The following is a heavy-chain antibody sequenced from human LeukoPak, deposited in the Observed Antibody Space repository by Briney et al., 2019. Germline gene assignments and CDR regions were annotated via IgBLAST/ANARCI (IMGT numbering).Heavy chain of an antibody. CDR2: ISGSGGST. Sequence: GGSLRLSCAASGFTFRNYGMSWVRQAPGKGLEWVSGISGSGGSTYYADSVKGRFTISRDNSKNTLYLQMNSLRAEDTAVYYCARYSSSSPYFDYWGQGTLVTVSS. J-gene: IGHJ4*02. CDR3: ARYSSSSPYFDY. D-gene: IGHD6-6*01. V-gene: IGHV3-23*01. CDR1: GFTFRNYG.